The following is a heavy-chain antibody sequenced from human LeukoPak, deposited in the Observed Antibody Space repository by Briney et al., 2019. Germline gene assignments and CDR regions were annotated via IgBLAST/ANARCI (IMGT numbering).Heavy chain of an antibody. CDR1: GYTFTSYV. V-gene: IGHV1-18*01. J-gene: IGHJ4*02. CDR2: ISAYNGNT. Sequence: ASVNVSFKASGYTFTSYVISLVRQAPGQGRGWVGWISAYNGNTNYAQKLQGRVTMTTDTSTSTAYMELRSLRSDDTAVYYCARAVSSGWFYYFDYWGQGTMVTVSS. D-gene: IGHD6-13*01. CDR3: ARAVSSGWFYYFDY.